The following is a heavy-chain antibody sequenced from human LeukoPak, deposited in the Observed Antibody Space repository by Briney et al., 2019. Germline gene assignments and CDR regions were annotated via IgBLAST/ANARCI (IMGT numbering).Heavy chain of an antibody. CDR1: DGSFSVYY. J-gene: IGHJ4*02. CDR2: ISHSGSA. Sequence: SETLSLTCAVYDGSFSVYYWSWIRQPPGKGLEWIGEISHSGSANYNPSLKSRVTISVDTSKNQFSLKLSSVTAADTAVYYCARQVDGDYADYWGQGTLVTVSS. CDR3: ARQVDGDYADY. V-gene: IGHV4-34*01. D-gene: IGHD4-17*01.